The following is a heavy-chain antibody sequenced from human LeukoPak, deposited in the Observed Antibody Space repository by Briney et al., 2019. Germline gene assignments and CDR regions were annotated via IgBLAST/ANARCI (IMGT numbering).Heavy chain of an antibody. CDR1: GFTFNSYG. CDR2: ISGSGGST. D-gene: IGHD2-15*01. Sequence: GGSLRLSCAASGFTFNSYGMSWVRQAPGKGLEWVSAISGSGGSTYYADSVKGRFTISRDNSKNTLYLQMNNLRAEDTAVYYCAKDRPTPVGWWYFDYWGQGSLVTVYS. J-gene: IGHJ4*02. V-gene: IGHV3-23*01. CDR3: AKDRPTPVGWWYFDY.